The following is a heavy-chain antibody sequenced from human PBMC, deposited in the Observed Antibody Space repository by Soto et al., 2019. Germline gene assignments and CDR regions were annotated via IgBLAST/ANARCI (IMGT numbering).Heavy chain of an antibody. CDR2: IWYDGSNK. J-gene: IGHJ6*02. CDR1: GFTFSSYG. CDR3: AREVVLGTYYYGMDV. Sequence: QVQLVESGGGVVQPGRSLRLSCAASGFTFSSYGMHWVRHAPGKGLEWVAVIWYDGSNKYYADSVKGRFTISRDNSKNTLYLQMISLRAEDTAVYYCAREVVLGTYYYGMDVWGQGTTVTVSS. D-gene: IGHD2-8*01. V-gene: IGHV3-33*01.